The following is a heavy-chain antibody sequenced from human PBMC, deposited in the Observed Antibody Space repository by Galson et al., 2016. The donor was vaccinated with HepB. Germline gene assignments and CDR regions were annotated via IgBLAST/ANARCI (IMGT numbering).Heavy chain of an antibody. CDR1: GDSISSHY. D-gene: IGHD2-15*01. Sequence: SETLSLTCTVSGDSISSHYWSWIRQPAGKGLEWIGRIYTSGSTHYNPSLKSRVTMSVDTSKNQFSLKLTSVTAADTAVYYCAREGCSGGSCYSGYNWFDPGGQGTLVTVAS. CDR3: AREGCSGGSCYSGYNWFDP. V-gene: IGHV4-4*07. CDR2: IYTSGST. J-gene: IGHJ5*02.